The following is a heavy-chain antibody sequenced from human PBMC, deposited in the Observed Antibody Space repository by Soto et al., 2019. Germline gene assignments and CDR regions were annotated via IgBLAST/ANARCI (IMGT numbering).Heavy chain of an antibody. Sequence: GGSLRLSCKVSDFLVSNHAMSLVRQAPGKGLQWVSTLAGTGGSTYYRDSVRGRFTISRDNSKNTLYLHMNSVTDEDTALYYCAKGYNSGWSFFDFWGQGTLVTVSS. J-gene: IGHJ4*02. D-gene: IGHD6-19*01. CDR1: DFLVSNHA. CDR3: AKGYNSGWSFFDF. V-gene: IGHV3-23*01. CDR2: LAGTGGST.